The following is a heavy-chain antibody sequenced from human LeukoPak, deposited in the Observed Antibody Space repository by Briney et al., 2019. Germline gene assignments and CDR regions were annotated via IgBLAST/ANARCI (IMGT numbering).Heavy chain of an antibody. V-gene: IGHV1-2*02. CDR3: ARRYRTNGVCSPDY. Sequence: ASVKVSCKASGYTFTGYYMHWVRQAPGQGLEWMGWINPNSGGTNYAQKFQGRVTMTRDTSISTAYMELSRLRSDDTAVYYCARRYRTNGVCSPDYWGQGTLVTVSS. CDR1: GYTFTGYY. CDR2: INPNSGGT. D-gene: IGHD2-8*01. J-gene: IGHJ4*02.